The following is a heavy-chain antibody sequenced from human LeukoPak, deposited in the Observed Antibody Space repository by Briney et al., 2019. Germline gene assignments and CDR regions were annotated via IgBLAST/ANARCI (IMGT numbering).Heavy chain of an antibody. CDR1: GFTFSSYE. CDR2: ISSSGCTI. CDR3: ASSNPHDYYGSGSYYH. J-gene: IGHJ5*02. Sequence: GGSLRLSCAASGFTFSSYEMNWVRQAPGKGLEWVSYISSSGCTIYYADSVKGRFTISRDNAKNSLYLQMNSLRAEDTAVYYCASSNPHDYYGSGSYYHWGQGTLVTVSS. V-gene: IGHV3-48*03. D-gene: IGHD3-10*01.